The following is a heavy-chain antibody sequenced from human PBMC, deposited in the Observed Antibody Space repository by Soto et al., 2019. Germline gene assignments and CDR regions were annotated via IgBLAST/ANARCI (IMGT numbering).Heavy chain of an antibody. J-gene: IGHJ4*02. V-gene: IGHV1-69*01. D-gene: IGHD5-12*01. Sequence: QVQLVQSGAEVKKPGSSVKVSCKASGGTFSSYAISWVRQAPGQGLEWMGGSIPIFGTANYAQKFQGRVTITADESTSTAYMELSSLRSEDTAVYYCARDRDIVATIRWAFDYWGQGTLVTVSS. CDR2: SIPIFGTA. CDR3: ARDRDIVATIRWAFDY. CDR1: GGTFSSYA.